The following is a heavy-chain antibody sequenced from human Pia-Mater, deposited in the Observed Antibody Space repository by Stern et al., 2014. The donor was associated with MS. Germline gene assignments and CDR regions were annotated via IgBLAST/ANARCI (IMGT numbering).Heavy chain of an antibody. CDR3: AGPRYNF. CDR1: GGTFLNYA. Sequence: QVQLMQSGAEVKKPGSSVKVSCKASGGTFLNYAITWLRQAPGQGLEWMGDIDPIFGTTNHAQKFRGRVTITADRSTSTAYMEMSSLRSEDTAVYYCAGPRYNFWGQGTLDVVSS. V-gene: IGHV1-69*06. D-gene: IGHD3-9*01. J-gene: IGHJ4*02. CDR2: IDPIFGTT.